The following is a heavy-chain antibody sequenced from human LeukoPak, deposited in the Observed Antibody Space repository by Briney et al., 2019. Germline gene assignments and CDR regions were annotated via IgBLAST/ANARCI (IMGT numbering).Heavy chain of an antibody. Sequence: GGSLRLSCVASGFSLSGYWMYWVRQAPGKGLMYISRNDGDGSTTNYADVVKGRFTMSRDNVKNTLYLQMNSLRVEDTAVYYCARDPRNVGLAPWGQGTLVTVSS. D-gene: IGHD2-15*01. V-gene: IGHV3-74*01. CDR2: NDGDGSTT. CDR1: GFSLSGYW. J-gene: IGHJ5*02. CDR3: ARDPRNVGLAP.